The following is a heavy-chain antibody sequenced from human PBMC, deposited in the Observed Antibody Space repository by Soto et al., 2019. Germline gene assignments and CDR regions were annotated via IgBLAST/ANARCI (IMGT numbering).Heavy chain of an antibody. Sequence: GESLKISCKGSGYSFTTLWIGHWIGWVRQMPGKGLEWMGSIYPGDSDTRYSPSFQGQVTISADKSISTAYLHWSSLKASDSAMYFCVRSPTVQLLNPGYYDYWGQGTLVTVSS. J-gene: IGHJ4*02. D-gene: IGHD1-1*01. V-gene: IGHV5-51*01. CDR3: VRSPTVQLLNPGYYDY. CDR1: GYSFTTLWIGHW. CDR2: IYPGDSDT.